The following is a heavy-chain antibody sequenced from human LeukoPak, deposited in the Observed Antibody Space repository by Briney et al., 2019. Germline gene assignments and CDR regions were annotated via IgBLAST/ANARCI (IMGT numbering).Heavy chain of an antibody. CDR2: IYTSGST. CDR1: GGSISSGSYY. V-gene: IGHV4-61*02. Sequence: SETLSLTCAVSGGSISSGSYYWSWIRQPAGKGLEWIGRIYTSGSTNYNPSLKSRVTISVDTSKNQFSLKLSSVTAADTAVYYCAREVSALYSYGYVSVLEMDVWGKGTTVTVSS. CDR3: AREVSALYSYGYVSVLEMDV. J-gene: IGHJ6*04. D-gene: IGHD5-18*01.